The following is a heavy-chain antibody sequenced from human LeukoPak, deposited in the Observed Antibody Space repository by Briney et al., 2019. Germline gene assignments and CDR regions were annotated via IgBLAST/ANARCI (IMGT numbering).Heavy chain of an antibody. CDR3: AKDRYALWSTCTSNPLDY. Sequence: PGGSLRLSCVASKFTFSSYSMNWVRQAPGKGLEWVSGINGSGGSKSYADSVKGRFTISRDNSKNRLYLQMNILRAEDTAVYYCAKDRYALWSTCTSNPLDYWGQGTLVTVSS. CDR2: INGSGGSK. V-gene: IGHV3-23*01. CDR1: KFTFSSYS. D-gene: IGHD3-3*01. J-gene: IGHJ4*02.